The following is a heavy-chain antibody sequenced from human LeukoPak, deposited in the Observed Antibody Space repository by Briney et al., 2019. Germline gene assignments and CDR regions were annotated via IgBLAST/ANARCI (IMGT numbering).Heavy chain of an antibody. D-gene: IGHD2-15*01. J-gene: IGHJ4*02. V-gene: IGHV4-59*12. Sequence: PSETLSLTCTVSGVSISSYYWSWIRQPPGKGLEWIGYIYYSGSTNYNPSLKSRVTISVDTSKNQFSLRLSSVTAADTAVYYCARDRKGCSGGSCYPYYFDYWGQGTLVTVSS. CDR1: GVSISSYY. CDR2: IYYSGST. CDR3: ARDRKGCSGGSCYPYYFDY.